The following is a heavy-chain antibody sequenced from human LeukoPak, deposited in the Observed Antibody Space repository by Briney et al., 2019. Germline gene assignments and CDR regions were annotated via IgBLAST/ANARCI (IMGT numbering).Heavy chain of an antibody. CDR3: ARYIKGLYSSGIDY. CDR2: IYHSGST. J-gene: IGHJ4*02. CDR1: GYSISSGYY. V-gene: IGHV4-38-2*02. Sequence: VKPSETLSLTCTVSGYSISSGYYWGWIRQPPGKGLEWIGSIYHSGSTYYNPSLKSRVTISVDTSKNQFSLKLSSVTAADTAVYYCARYIKGLYSSGIDYWGQGTLVTVSS. D-gene: IGHD6-19*01.